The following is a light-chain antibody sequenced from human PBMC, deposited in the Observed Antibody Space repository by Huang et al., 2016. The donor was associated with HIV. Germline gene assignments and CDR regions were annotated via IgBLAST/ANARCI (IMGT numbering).Light chain of an antibody. CDR2: WAS. J-gene: IGKJ3*01. V-gene: IGKV4-1*01. CDR1: HSILNSPNRKNY. Sequence: DIVMTQSPDFLAVSLGERATISCKSSHSILNSPNRKNYLARYQQNPGQPPNLLIYWASVRESGVPDRFIGSGSGTDFTLTITSLQAEDVAVYFCQQYFFSPMTFGPGTKVDI. CDR3: QQYFFSPMT.